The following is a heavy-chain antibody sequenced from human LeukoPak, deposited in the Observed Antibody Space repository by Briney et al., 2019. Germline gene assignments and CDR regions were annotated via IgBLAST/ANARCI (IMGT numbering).Heavy chain of an antibody. CDR3: ARLSGPTSYFDY. D-gene: IGHD1-26*01. J-gene: IGHJ4*02. Sequence: SETLSLTCVVSGGSISSTSYYWGWIRQPPGKGLEWIGSIYSSGSTFYNPSLKSRVTISVDTSKKQFSVKMSSVTAADTAVYYCARLSGPTSYFDYWGQGTLVTVSS. CDR1: GGSISSTSYY. V-gene: IGHV4-39*07. CDR2: IYSSGST.